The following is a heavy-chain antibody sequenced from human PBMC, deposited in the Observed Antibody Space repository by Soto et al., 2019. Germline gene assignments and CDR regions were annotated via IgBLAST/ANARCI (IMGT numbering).Heavy chain of an antibody. CDR3: ARGPRPKGTVTPPNWFDP. J-gene: IGHJ5*02. CDR2: ISSSSSYI. D-gene: IGHD4-17*01. V-gene: IGHV3-21*01. CDR1: GFTFSSYS. Sequence: EVQLVESGGGLVKPGGSLRLSCAASGFTFSSYSMNWVRQAPGKGLEWVSSISSSSSYIYYADSVKGRFTISRDNAKNSLYLQKNSLRAEDPAVYYCARGPRPKGTVTPPNWFDPWGQGPLVTVSS.